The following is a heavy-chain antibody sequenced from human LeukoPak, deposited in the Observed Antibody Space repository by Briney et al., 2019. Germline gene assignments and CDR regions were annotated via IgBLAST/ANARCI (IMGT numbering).Heavy chain of an antibody. J-gene: IGHJ3*02. D-gene: IGHD2-21*01. CDR1: GGSISSYY. CDR3: ARDCVGDSDAFDI. Sequence: SETLSLTCTVSGGSISSYYWSWIRQPPGKGLEWIGYIYYRGSTNYNPSLKSRVTISVDTSKNQFSLKLSSVTAADTAVYYCARDCVGDSDAFDIRGQGTMVTVSS. CDR2: IYYRGST. V-gene: IGHV4-59*01.